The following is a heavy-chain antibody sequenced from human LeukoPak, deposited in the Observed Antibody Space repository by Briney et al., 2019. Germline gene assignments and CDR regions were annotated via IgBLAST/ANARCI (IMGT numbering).Heavy chain of an antibody. CDR2: ISSNGGST. CDR1: GFTFSSYA. J-gene: IGHJ6*03. CDR3: ARVKSYWYYYMDV. V-gene: IGHV3-64*01. Sequence: GGSLRLSCAASGFTFSSYAMHWVRQAPGKGLEYVSAISSNGGSTYYANSVKGRFTISRDNSKNTLYLQMGSLRAEDMAVYYCARVKSYWYYYMDVWGKGTTVTVSS.